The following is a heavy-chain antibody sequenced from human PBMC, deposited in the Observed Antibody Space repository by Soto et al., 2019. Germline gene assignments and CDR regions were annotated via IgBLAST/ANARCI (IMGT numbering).Heavy chain of an antibody. CDR1: GNTLNTDT. J-gene: IGHJ5*02. CDR2: IIPVIGVG. Sequence: QVQLVQSGAEVKKPGSSVKVSCKPSGNTLNTDTITWLRQAPGQGLEWMGRIIPVIGVGTYAQKFQDRVTITADKSTTTVYMEVTSLTSEDTATYYCAIGRTGSNGYYWAWGQGTPVTVS. D-gene: IGHD3-22*01. CDR3: AIGRTGSNGYYWA. V-gene: IGHV1-69*02.